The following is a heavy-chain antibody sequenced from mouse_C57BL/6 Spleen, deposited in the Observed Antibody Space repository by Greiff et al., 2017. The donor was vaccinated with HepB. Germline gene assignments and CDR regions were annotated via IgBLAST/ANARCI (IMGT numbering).Heavy chain of an antibody. J-gene: IGHJ1*03. CDR3: ARHEEDGYDKRYFDV. CDR2: ISSGGSYT. D-gene: IGHD2-2*01. V-gene: IGHV5-6*01. Sequence: EVMLVESGGDLVKPGGSLKLSCAASGFTFSSYGMSWVRQTPDKRLEWVATISSGGSYTYYPDSVKGRFTISRDNAKNTLYLQMSSLKSEDTAMYYCARHEEDGYDKRYFDVWGTGTTVTVSS. CDR1: GFTFSSYG.